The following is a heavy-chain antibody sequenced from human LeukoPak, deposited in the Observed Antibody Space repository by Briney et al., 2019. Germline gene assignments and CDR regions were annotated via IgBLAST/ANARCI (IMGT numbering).Heavy chain of an antibody. CDR3: ARSLAARRLCDY. D-gene: IGHD6-6*01. V-gene: IGHV1-69*06. CDR1: GGNFNTYA. J-gene: IGHJ4*02. CDR2: IIPIFGTG. Sequence: ASVKVSCKASGGNFNTYAISWVRQAPGQGLEWMGGIIPIFGTGNYAQKFQGRVTITADKSTNTAYMELSSLRSENTAVYYCARSLAARRLCDYWGQGTLVTVSS.